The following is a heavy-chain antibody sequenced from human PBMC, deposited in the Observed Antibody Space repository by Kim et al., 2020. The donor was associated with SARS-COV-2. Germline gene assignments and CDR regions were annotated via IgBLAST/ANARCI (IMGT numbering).Heavy chain of an antibody. Sequence: GGSLRLSCAASGFTFSSYSMNWVRQAPGKGLEWVSSISSSSSYIYYADSVKGRFTISRDNAKNSLYLQMNSLRAEDTAVYYCARDGRGSGYYYYYGMDVWGQGTTVTVSS. CDR2: ISSSSSYI. CDR3: ARDGRGSGYYYYYGMDV. J-gene: IGHJ6*02. CDR1: GFTFSSYS. D-gene: IGHD6-25*01. V-gene: IGHV3-21*04.